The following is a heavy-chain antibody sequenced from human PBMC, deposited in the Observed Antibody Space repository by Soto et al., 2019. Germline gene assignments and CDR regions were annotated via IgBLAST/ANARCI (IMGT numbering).Heavy chain of an antibody. D-gene: IGHD2-2*01. CDR1: GGSISSSSYS. V-gene: IGHV4-39*01. J-gene: IGHJ6*02. Sequence: QLQLQESGPRLVKPSETLSLTCSVSGGSISSSSYSWGWIRQPPGKGLEWIGTIYYSGSTDYNPSLEGRVAIAADPPDNHAARRLSAVTAAATAVYYCGRQPGHCGSTTCFGYDSVGVWGQGTTVTVS. CDR2: IYYSGST. CDR3: GRQPGHCGSTTCFGYDSVGV.